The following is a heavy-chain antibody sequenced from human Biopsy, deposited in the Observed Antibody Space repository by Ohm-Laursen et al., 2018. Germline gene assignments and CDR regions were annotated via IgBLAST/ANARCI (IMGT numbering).Heavy chain of an antibody. Sequence: SETLSLTCTVFGGSISSYYWSWIRQPPGKGLEWIGYIYYTGSTNYNPSLKSRVTISVDTSMNPLSLRLTSMTAADTAVYYCARHAPSYSGSYWRYFDLWGRGTLVTVSS. V-gene: IGHV4-59*08. CDR3: ARHAPSYSGSYWRYFDL. CDR2: IYYTGST. CDR1: GGSISSYY. J-gene: IGHJ2*01. D-gene: IGHD1-26*01.